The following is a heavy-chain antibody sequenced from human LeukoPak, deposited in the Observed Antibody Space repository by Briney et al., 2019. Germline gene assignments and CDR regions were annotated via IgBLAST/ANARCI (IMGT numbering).Heavy chain of an antibody. D-gene: IGHD2-8*01. CDR1: GYTLTELS. J-gene: IGHJ6*03. CDR3: ARVDIVPGYYYYMDV. CDR2: FDPEDGET. Sequence: AAVKVSCKVSGYTLTELSMHWVRQAPGKGLQWMGGFDPEDGETIYAQKFQGRVTMTEDTSTDTAYMELSSLRSEDAAVYYCARVDIVPGYYYYMDVWGKGTTVTVSS. V-gene: IGHV1-24*01.